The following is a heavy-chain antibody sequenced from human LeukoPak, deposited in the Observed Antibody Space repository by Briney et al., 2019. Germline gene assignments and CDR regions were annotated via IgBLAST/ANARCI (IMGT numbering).Heavy chain of an antibody. J-gene: IGHJ6*02. Sequence: PGGSLRLSCAASGFTFSSYAMSWVRQAPGKGLEWVSAISGSGGSTYYADSVKGRFTISRDNSKNTLYLQMNSLRAEDTAVYYCAKAGGSSLAKYGMDVWGQGTTVTVSS. D-gene: IGHD2-15*01. CDR2: ISGSGGST. CDR1: GFTFSSYA. CDR3: AKAGGSSLAKYGMDV. V-gene: IGHV3-23*01.